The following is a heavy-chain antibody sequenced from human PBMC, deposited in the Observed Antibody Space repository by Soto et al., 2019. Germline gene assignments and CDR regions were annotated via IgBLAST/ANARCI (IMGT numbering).Heavy chain of an antibody. CDR2: INPSGGRT. D-gene: IGHD2-15*01. CDR1: GYTFTNYY. Sequence: QVQLVQSGAEVKKPGASVKVSCKASGYTFTNYYIHWVRQAPGQGLEWMGIINPSGGRTRYAQKFQGRVTMTRDTSTSIFYMELSSLRSEDTAVYYCTRGEGVVVVVAAPPKTNDYWGQGTLVTVSS. CDR3: TRGEGVVVVVAAPPKTNDY. J-gene: IGHJ4*02. V-gene: IGHV1-46*03.